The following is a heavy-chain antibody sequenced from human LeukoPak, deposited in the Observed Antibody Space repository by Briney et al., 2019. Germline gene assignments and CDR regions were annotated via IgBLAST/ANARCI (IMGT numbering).Heavy chain of an antibody. CDR1: AFTFSRYG. J-gene: IGHJ4*02. D-gene: IGHD3-22*01. CDR2: IRYDGSNK. CDR3: ARAPPYYYDSSGYYDGDYYFDY. Sequence: GGSLRLSCAASAFTFSRYGMHWVRQAPGKGLEWVAFIRYDGSNKYYADSVKGRFTISRDNSKNTLYLQMNSLRAEDTAVYYCARAPPYYYDSSGYYDGDYYFDYWGQGTLVTVSS. V-gene: IGHV3-30*02.